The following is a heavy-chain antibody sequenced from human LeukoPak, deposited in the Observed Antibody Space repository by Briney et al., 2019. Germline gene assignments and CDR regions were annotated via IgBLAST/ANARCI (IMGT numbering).Heavy chain of an antibody. Sequence: GGSPRLSCASSGFTFNNYAMTWVRQAPGKGLEWVSSITASGGSTYCADSVKGRFTISRDNSKNTLYLQMSSLRAEDTAVYCCARDYPTSGIVTIFDYWGQGTLVTVSS. J-gene: IGHJ4*02. CDR3: ARDYPTSGIVTIFDY. CDR1: GFTFNNYA. CDR2: ITASGGST. V-gene: IGHV3-23*01. D-gene: IGHD1-1*01.